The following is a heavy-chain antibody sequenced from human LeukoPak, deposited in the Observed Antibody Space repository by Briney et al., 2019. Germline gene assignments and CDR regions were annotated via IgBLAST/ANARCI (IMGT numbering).Heavy chain of an antibody. CDR3: ARHNTYGYNSACFDY. CDR1: GGSLSSSSYY. CDR2: IYYSGST. J-gene: IGHJ4*02. D-gene: IGHD5-24*01. Sequence: SETLSLTCTVSGGSLSSSSYYWGWIRQPPGKGLEWIGSIYYSGSTYYNPSLKSRVTISVDTSKNQFSLKLSSVTAADTAVYYCARHNTYGYNSACFDYWGQGTLVTVSS. V-gene: IGHV4-39*01.